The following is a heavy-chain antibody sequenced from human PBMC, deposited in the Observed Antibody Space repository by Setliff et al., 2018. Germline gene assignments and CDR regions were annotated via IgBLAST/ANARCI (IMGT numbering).Heavy chain of an antibody. V-gene: IGHV4-39*02. D-gene: IGHD6-13*01. CDR2: TYHNGTA. CDR3: VRESRSTWYRRDF. J-gene: IGHJ4*02. CDR1: GGSISGSHYS. Sequence: LSLTCSVSGGSISGSHYSWVWMRQPPGKRLEWIGSTYHNGTAYYNPSLQSRVAISVDTSENYFSLDVNSVTAADTAVYYCVRESRSTWYRRDFWGQGTLVTVSS.